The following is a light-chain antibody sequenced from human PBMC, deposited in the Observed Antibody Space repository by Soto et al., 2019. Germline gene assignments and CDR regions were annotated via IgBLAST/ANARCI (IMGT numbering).Light chain of an antibody. Sequence: EIVLTQSPGTLSLSPGERATLSCRASQSVSSSYLAWYQQKPGQAPRLLIYGASTRATGIPARFSGTGSETDFTLTISRLEPEDFAVYYCQQYDNSPITFGQGTRLEIK. V-gene: IGKV3-20*01. CDR2: GAS. CDR3: QQYDNSPIT. J-gene: IGKJ5*01. CDR1: QSVSSSY.